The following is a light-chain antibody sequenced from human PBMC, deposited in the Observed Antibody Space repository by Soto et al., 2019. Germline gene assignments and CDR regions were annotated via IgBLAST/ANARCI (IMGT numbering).Light chain of an antibody. CDR1: QSVSGS. V-gene: IGKV3-15*01. CDR2: TTS. Sequence: EVVLTQSPATLSVSPWESATLSCRASQSVSGSVAWYQQKPGQAPRLLIYTTSNRATGVPARFSGSGSGTEFTLTISSLQSEDFAVYYCQQYSQWPRTFGQGTKVEIK. J-gene: IGKJ1*01. CDR3: QQYSQWPRT.